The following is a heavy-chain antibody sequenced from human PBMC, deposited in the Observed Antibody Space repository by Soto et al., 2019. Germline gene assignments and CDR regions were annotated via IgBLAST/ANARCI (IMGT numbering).Heavy chain of an antibody. Sequence: PGGSLRLSCAASGFTFSSYGMHWVRQAPGKGLEWVAVISYDGSNKYYADSVKGRFTISRDNSKNTLYLQMNSLRAEDTAVYYCVHSGYDGSDYWGQGTLVTVSS. CDR3: VHSGYDGSDY. V-gene: IGHV3-30*03. CDR2: ISYDGSNK. J-gene: IGHJ4*02. CDR1: GFTFSSYG. D-gene: IGHD5-12*01.